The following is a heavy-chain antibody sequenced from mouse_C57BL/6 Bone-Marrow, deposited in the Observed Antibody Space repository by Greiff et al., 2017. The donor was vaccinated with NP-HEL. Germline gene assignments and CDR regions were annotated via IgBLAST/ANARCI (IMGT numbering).Heavy chain of an antibody. V-gene: IGHV1-81*01. CDR3: ARSAYYYGSKGDY. CDR1: GYTFTSYG. J-gene: IGHJ2*01. CDR2: IYPRSGNT. D-gene: IGHD1-1*01. Sequence: VKLMESGAELARPGASVKLSCKASGYTFTSYGISWVKQRTGQGLEWIGEIYPRSGNTYYNEKFKGKATLTADKSSSTAYMELRSLTSEDSAVYFCARSAYYYGSKGDYWGQGTTLTVSS.